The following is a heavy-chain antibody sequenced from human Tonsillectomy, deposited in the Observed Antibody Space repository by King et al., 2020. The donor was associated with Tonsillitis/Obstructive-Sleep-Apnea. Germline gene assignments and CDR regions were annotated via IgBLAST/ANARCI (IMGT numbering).Heavy chain of an antibody. J-gene: IGHJ4*02. D-gene: IGHD5-12*01. CDR2: ISSSSSYT. Sequence: VQLVESGGGLVKPGGSLRLSCAASGFTFSDYYMSWIRQAPGKGLEWVSYISSSSSYTNYADSVKGRFTISRDNAKNSLYLQMNSLRAEDTAVYYCARAKYKTTVWWLPDYWGQGTLVTVSS. CDR1: GFTFSDYY. CDR3: ARAKYKTTVWWLPDY. V-gene: IGHV3-11*05.